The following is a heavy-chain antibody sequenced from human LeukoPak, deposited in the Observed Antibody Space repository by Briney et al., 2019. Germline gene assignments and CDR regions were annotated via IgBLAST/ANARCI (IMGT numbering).Heavy chain of an antibody. Sequence: GGSLRLSCAASGFTFSSYAMSGVRQAPGKGLEWVSAISGSGGSTYYADSVKGRFTISRDNSKNTLYLQMNSVRAEDTAVYYCADWGGKGDFDIWGQGTMVTVSS. CDR3: ADWGGKGDFDI. CDR2: ISGSGGST. J-gene: IGHJ3*02. CDR1: GFTFSSYA. D-gene: IGHD7-27*01. V-gene: IGHV3-23*01.